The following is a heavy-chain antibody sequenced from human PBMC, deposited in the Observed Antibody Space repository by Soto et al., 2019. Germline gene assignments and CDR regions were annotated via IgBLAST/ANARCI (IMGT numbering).Heavy chain of an antibody. CDR1: GGSISSYY. J-gene: IGHJ4*02. CDR3: ARGGWKLFDY. CDR2: FYYSGST. V-gene: IGHV4-59*01. Sequence: QVQLQESGPGLVKPSETLSLTCTVSGGSISSYYWSWIRQPPGKGLEWIGYFYYSGSTNYNPSLKGRVPISVDTSKNQFSLKLSSVTAADTAVYYCARGGWKLFDYWGQGTLVTVSS. D-gene: IGHD6-19*01.